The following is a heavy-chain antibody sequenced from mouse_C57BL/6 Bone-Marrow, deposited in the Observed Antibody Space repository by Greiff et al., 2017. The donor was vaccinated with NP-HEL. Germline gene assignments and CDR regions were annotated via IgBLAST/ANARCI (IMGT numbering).Heavy chain of an antibody. V-gene: IGHV7-1*01. Sequence: EVQLVESGGGLVQSGRSLRLSCATSGFTFSDFYMEWVRQAPGKGLEWIAASRNKANDYTTEYSASVKGRFIVSRDTSQSILYLQMNALRAEDTAIYYCAREDYYYGSSGGYWYFDVWGTGTTVTVSS. CDR3: AREDYYYGSSGGYWYFDV. D-gene: IGHD1-1*01. CDR2: SRNKANDYTT. CDR1: GFTFSDFY. J-gene: IGHJ1*03.